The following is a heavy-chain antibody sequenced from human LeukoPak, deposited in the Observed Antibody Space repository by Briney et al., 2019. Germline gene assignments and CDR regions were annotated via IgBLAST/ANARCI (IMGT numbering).Heavy chain of an antibody. CDR2: MNPNSGNT. CDR1: GYTFTSYD. J-gene: IGHJ4*02. CDR3: ARVRRVNYYGSGSYHDY. Sequence: EASVKVSCKASGYTFTSYDINWVRQATGQGLEWMGWMNPNSGNTGYAQKFQGRVTMTRNTSISTAYMELSSLRSEDTAVYYCARVRRVNYYGSGSYHDYWGQGTLVTVSS. D-gene: IGHD3-10*01. V-gene: IGHV1-8*02.